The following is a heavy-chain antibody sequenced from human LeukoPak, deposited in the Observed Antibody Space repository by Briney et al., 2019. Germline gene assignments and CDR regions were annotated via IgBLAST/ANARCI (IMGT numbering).Heavy chain of an antibody. CDR1: GFTFSSCS. Sequence: GGSLRLSCAASGFTFSSCSMNWVRQAPGEGLEWVSFISSSSGIIHYADSVKGRFTISRDNAKNSLYLQMNSLRDEDTAVYYCARAPRGADDWFDPWGQGTLVTVSS. V-gene: IGHV3-48*02. CDR2: ISSSSGII. CDR3: ARAPRGADDWFDP. D-gene: IGHD3-10*01. J-gene: IGHJ5*02.